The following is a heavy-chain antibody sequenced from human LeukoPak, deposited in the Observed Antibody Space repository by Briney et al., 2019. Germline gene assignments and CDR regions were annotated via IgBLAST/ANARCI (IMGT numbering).Heavy chain of an antibody. Sequence: GGSLRLSCAASGFTLSNYNMNWVRQAPGKGLEWVSSISSSSSYIYYADSVKGRFTISRHNAKNSLYLQMNSLSAEDTAVYYCARGPRGVVVAAHGAFDIWGQGTMVTVSS. J-gene: IGHJ3*02. D-gene: IGHD2-15*01. CDR3: ARGPRGVVVAAHGAFDI. CDR2: ISSSSSYI. V-gene: IGHV3-21*04. CDR1: GFTLSNYN.